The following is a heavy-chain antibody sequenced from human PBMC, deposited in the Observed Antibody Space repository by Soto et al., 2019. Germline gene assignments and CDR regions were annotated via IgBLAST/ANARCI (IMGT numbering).Heavy chain of an antibody. CDR1: GGSISSYY. D-gene: IGHD2-15*01. J-gene: IGHJ4*02. Sequence: SETLSLTCTVSGGSISSYYWSWIRQPPGKGLEWIGYIYYSGSTNYNPSLKSRVTISVDTSKNQFSLKLSSVTAADTAVYYCARFGEDCSGGSCYSVGYWGQGNLVTVSS. V-gene: IGHV4-59*01. CDR3: ARFGEDCSGGSCYSVGY. CDR2: IYYSGST.